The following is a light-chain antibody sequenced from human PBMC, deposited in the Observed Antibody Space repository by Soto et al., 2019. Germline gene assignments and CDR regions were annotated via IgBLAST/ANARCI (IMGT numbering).Light chain of an antibody. V-gene: IGKV3-20*01. Sequence: EVVLTQSPGTLSLSPGERATLSCRASQSVSGSDLAWYQQKPGQAPKVLIYRASIRATGIPDRFTGSGSGTDFTLTISRLEPEDFAVYYCQQYGRPFGQGTKVDIK. CDR3: QQYGRP. J-gene: IGKJ1*01. CDR2: RAS. CDR1: QSVSGSD.